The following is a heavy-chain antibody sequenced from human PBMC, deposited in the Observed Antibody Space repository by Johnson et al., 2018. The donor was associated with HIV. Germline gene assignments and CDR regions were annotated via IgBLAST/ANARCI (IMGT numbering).Heavy chain of an antibody. CDR3: ARSRERGDAFDI. D-gene: IGHD1-26*01. CDR2: ISYDGTYK. V-gene: IGHV3-30*14. J-gene: IGHJ3*02. Sequence: QMQLVESGGGVVQPGRSLRLSCAASGFTFSSYAIHWVRQAPGKGLEWVAVISYDGTYKYYADSMKGRFTISRDNSKNTLYLQMNSLRAGDTAVYYCARSRERGDAFDIWGQGTMVTVSS. CDR1: GFTFSSYA.